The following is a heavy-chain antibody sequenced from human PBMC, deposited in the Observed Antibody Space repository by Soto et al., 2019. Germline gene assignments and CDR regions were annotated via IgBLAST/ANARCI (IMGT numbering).Heavy chain of an antibody. CDR3: ARKSSTSSWFDP. D-gene: IGHD2-2*01. V-gene: IGHV1-18*01. J-gene: IGHJ5*02. Sequence: GASVKVSCKASGYTFTSYGISWVRQAPGQGLEWMGWISGYNGNTNYAQKFQARVTMTTDTSTRTAYMELRSLRSDDTALYYCARKSSTSSWFDPWGQGTLVTVSS. CDR1: GYTFTSYG. CDR2: ISGYNGNT.